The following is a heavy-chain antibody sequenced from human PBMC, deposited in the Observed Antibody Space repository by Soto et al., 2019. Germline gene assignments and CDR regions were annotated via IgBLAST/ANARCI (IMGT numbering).Heavy chain of an antibody. CDR2: ISYDGNNK. V-gene: IGHV3-30-3*01. J-gene: IGHJ4*02. CDR3: ARALSSWDKFDY. CDR1: GSTFSTYA. Sequence: GGSLRLSCASSGSTFSTYAMHWVRQAPGKGLEWVAVISYDGNNKYYADSVKGRFTISRDNSKNTLYLQMNSLRAEDTAVYYCARALSSWDKFDYWGQGTLVTVSS. D-gene: IGHD6-13*01.